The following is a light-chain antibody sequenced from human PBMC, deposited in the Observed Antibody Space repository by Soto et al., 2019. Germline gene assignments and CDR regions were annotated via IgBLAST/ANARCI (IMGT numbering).Light chain of an antibody. CDR3: QQFDSLPYT. V-gene: IGKV1-33*01. Sequence: DIQMTQSASSLSASVGDRVTITCQASQDINDRLNWYQQKPGKAPKILISDASSLETGVPSRFSGDGSGTDFTLTFNNLQPEDFATYHCQQFDSLPYTFGQGTSLEI. J-gene: IGKJ2*01. CDR1: QDINDR. CDR2: DAS.